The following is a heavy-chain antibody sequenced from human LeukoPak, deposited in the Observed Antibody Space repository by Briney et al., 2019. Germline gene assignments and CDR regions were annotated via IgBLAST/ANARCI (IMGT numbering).Heavy chain of an antibody. CDR1: GFSFSSYS. V-gene: IGHV3-7*01. J-gene: IGHJ4*02. CDR2: IKEDGSEI. Sequence: GGSLRLSCTARGFSFSSYSMSWVRQAPGKGPEWVANIKEDGSEIHYVDSVKGRFTISRDNAKNSLYLQLNSLRVEDTAVYYCARDRGYSSFDYWGQGTLVTVSS. CDR3: ARDRGYSSFDY. D-gene: IGHD4-23*01.